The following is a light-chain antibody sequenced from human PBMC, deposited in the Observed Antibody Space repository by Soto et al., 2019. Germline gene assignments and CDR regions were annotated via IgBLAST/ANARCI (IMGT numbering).Light chain of an antibody. CDR2: KAS. CDR1: QSISSW. V-gene: IGKV1-5*03. J-gene: IGKJ2*01. Sequence: DIQMTQSPSTLSASVGDRVSITCRASQSISSWLAWYQQKPGKAPKLLIYKASGLETGVPSRFSGSGSGTEFTLTISSLQPDDFAPYYCQQYNSFPHAFGQGTKLEIK. CDR3: QQYNSFPHA.